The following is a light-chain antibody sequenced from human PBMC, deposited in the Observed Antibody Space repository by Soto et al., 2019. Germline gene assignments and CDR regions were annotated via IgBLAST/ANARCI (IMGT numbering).Light chain of an antibody. CDR2: GTS. CDR1: QSVSSSY. CDR3: QQYGSSSWT. Sequence: EIVLTQSPGTLSLSPGERATLSCRASQSVSSSYLAWYQQKPGQAPRLLIYGTSSRATAIPDRFSGSGSGTDFTLTISRREPENCAVYYCQQYGSSSWTFGQGTKVEIK. J-gene: IGKJ1*01. V-gene: IGKV3-20*01.